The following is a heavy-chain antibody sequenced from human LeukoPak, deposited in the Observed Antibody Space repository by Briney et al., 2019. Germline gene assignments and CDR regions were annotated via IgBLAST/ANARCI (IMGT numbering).Heavy chain of an antibody. V-gene: IGHV1-18*01. CDR2: ISGYRGDT. CDR1: GYTFISYT. J-gene: IGHJ4*02. CDR3: ARVGPTFYFDY. D-gene: IGHD1-1*01. Sequence: GASVKVSCKTSGYTFISYTITWVRQAPGQGLEWMGWISGYRGDTKYAQKVQGRVTMTTDTSTGTACMELRSLTSDDTAVYYCARVGPTFYFDYWGQGTLVIVYS.